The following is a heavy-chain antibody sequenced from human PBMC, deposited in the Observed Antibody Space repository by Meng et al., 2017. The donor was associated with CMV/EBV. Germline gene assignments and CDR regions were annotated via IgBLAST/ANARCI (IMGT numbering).Heavy chain of an antibody. CDR3: ARDCSSTSCYSEDAFDI. D-gene: IGHD2-2*01. V-gene: IGHV1-18*04. Sequence: GESLKISCKASGYTFTGYYMHWVRQAPGQGLEWMGWISAYNGNTNYAQKLQGRVTMTTDTSTSTAYMELRSLRSDDTAVYYCARDCSSTSCYSEDAFDIWGQGTMVTVSS. J-gene: IGHJ3*02. CDR2: ISAYNGNT. CDR1: GYTFTGYY.